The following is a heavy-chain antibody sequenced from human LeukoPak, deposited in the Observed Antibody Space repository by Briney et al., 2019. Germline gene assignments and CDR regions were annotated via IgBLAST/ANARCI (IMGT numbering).Heavy chain of an antibody. CDR1: GYTFTSYD. D-gene: IGHD1/OR15-1a*01. J-gene: IGHJ3*02. CDR3: TRGLVVLSGTSWAFDI. V-gene: IGHV1-8*01. CDR2: MNPNSGNT. Sequence: ASVKVSCKASGYTFTSYDINWVRQATGQGLEWMGWMNPNSGNTGYAQKFQARVSMTRNTSISTAYMELSSLRSEDTAVYYCTRGLVVLSGTSWAFDIWGHGTMVTVSS.